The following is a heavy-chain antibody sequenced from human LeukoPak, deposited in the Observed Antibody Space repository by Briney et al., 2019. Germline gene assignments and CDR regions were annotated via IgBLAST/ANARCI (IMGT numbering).Heavy chain of an antibody. CDR1: GFTFSSYA. CDR3: ARNLYCGGGSCYPSALGMDV. Sequence: GGSLRLSCAASGFTFSSYAMSWVRQAPGKGLEWVSSISGSGSRTYYADSVKGRFTISRDNSKNTLFLQMNSLRAEDTAVYYCARNLYCGGGSCYPSALGMDVWGQGTTVTVSS. D-gene: IGHD2-15*01. J-gene: IGHJ6*02. CDR2: ISGSGSRT. V-gene: IGHV3-23*01.